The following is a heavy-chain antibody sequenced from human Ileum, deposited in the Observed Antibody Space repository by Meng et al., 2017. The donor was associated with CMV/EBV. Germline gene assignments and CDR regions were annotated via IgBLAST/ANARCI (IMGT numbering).Heavy chain of an antibody. J-gene: IGHJ2*01. CDR1: GGSFSDYY. Sequence: QEEVQEWGAGRLKSSESLSLICAVYGGSFSDYYWSWIRQPPGKGLEWIGDISHSGITNYNPSLKSRVTISIDTSKKQFSLKLSSVTAADTAVYYCARSRVYWYFDLWGRGTLVTVSS. CDR2: ISHSGIT. CDR3: ARSRVYWYFDL. V-gene: IGHV4-34*01.